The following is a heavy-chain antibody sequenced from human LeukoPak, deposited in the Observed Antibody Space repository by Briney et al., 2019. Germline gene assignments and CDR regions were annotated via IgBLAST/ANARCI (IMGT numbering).Heavy chain of an antibody. J-gene: IGHJ6*02. CDR3: ARRRHANNGVDV. CDR2: TYYRSKWNY. Sequence: SQTLSLTCAVSGDSVSTTTSIWNWIRQSPSRGLEWLGRTYYRSKWNYDYADSVKSRITISPDTSEDQFSLQLQFVTPEDSAVYYCARRRHANNGVDVWGQGTTVTVSS. CDR1: GDSVSTTTSI. V-gene: IGHV6-1*01.